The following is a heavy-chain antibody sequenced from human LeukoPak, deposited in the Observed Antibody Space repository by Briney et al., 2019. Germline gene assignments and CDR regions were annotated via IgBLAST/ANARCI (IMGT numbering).Heavy chain of an antibody. Sequence: GGSLRLSCAASGFTFSSYSMNWVRQAPGKGLEWVSSISSSGSYIYYADSVKGRFTISRDNAKNSLYLQMNSLRAEDTAVYYCARAGGYYDSSGYLDAFDIWGQGTMVTVSS. CDR1: GFTFSSYS. J-gene: IGHJ3*02. D-gene: IGHD3-22*01. V-gene: IGHV3-21*01. CDR3: ARAGGYYDSSGYLDAFDI. CDR2: ISSSGSYI.